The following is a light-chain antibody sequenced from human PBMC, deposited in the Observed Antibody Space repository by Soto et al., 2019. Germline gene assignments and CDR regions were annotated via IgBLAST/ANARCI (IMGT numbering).Light chain of an antibody. Sequence: EVVLTQSPGTLSLSPGESATLSCRASQSVSGMSLAWYQQKPGQALRLLISGTSYRATGIPDRFSGSGSGTDITLTINRLEPEDSAVYYCQQYASAPFSLGPETKVDIK. V-gene: IGKV3-20*01. J-gene: IGKJ3*01. CDR3: QQYASAPFS. CDR1: QSVSGMS. CDR2: GTS.